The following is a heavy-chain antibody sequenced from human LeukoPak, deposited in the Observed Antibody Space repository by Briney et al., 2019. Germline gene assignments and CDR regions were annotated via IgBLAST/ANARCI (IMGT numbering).Heavy chain of an antibody. D-gene: IGHD2-2*01. CDR3: VKAPGDCSSTSCYLDY. Sequence: PGGSLRLSCSASGFTFSSYAMYWVRQAPGKGLEYVSAISSNGGSTYYADSVKGRFTISRDNSKNTLYLQMSSLRAEDTAVYYCVKAPGDCSSTSCYLDYWGQGTLVTVSS. CDR1: GFTFSSYA. CDR2: ISSNGGST. J-gene: IGHJ4*02. V-gene: IGHV3-64D*06.